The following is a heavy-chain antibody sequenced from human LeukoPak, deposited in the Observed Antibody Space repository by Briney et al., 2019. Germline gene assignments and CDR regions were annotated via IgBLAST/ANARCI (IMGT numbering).Heavy chain of an antibody. V-gene: IGHV1-2*02. D-gene: IGHD4-11*01. CDR1: GYTFTGYC. Sequence: GASVKVSCKASGYTFTGYCIHWVRQAPGQGLEWMGRINPNGGCTNYAQKFQGRVTMTRDTSISTAYMELSSLRSDDTAVYYCARIGGDYSNLNWFDPWGQGTLVTVSS. CDR2: INPNGGCT. CDR3: ARIGGDYSNLNWFDP. J-gene: IGHJ5*02.